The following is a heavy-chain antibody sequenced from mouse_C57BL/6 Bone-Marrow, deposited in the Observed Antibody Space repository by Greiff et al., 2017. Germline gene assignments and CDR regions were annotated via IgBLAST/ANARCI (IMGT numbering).Heavy chain of an antibody. Sequence: VQLQQPGAELVKPGASVKLSCKASGYTFTSYWMQWVKQRPGQGLEWIGEIDPSDSYTNYNQKFKGKATLTVDTSSSTAYMQLSSLTSEDSAVYYCARRGLPMDYWGQGTSVTVSS. V-gene: IGHV1-50*01. CDR3: ARRGLPMDY. CDR1: GYTFTSYW. J-gene: IGHJ4*01. CDR2: IDPSDSYT.